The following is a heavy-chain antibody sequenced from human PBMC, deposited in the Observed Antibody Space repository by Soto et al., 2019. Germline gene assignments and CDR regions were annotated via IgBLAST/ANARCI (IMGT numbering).Heavy chain of an antibody. D-gene: IGHD7-27*01. CDR3: AKEVSLGSTVDLGY. Sequence: GGSLRLSCAASGFTFSIFAMSWVRQSPGKGLEWASTISGSGGSTYYADAVKGRFSISRDNSMGTLYLQMKSLRVEDTAIYYCAKEVSLGSTVDLGYWGQGTLVTVSS. CDR1: GFTFSIFA. J-gene: IGHJ4*02. CDR2: ISGSGGST. V-gene: IGHV3-23*01.